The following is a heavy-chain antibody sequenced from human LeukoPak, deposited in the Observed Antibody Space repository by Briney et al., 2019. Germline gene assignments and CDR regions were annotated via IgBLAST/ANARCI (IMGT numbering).Heavy chain of an antibody. J-gene: IGHJ6*03. V-gene: IGHV1-2*02. CDR3: ARFPYYYYYMDV. CDR1: GYTFTGYY. Sequence: ASVKVSCKASGYTFTGYYMHWVRQAPGHGLEWMGWINPNSGGTNYAQKFQGRVTMTRDTSISTAYMELSRLRSDDTAVYYCARFPYYYYYMDVWRKGTTVTVSS. CDR2: INPNSGGT.